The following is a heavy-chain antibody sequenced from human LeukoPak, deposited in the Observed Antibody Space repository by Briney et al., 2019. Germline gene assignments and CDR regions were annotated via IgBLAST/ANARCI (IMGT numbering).Heavy chain of an antibody. CDR2: IRYDGSNK. V-gene: IGHV3-33*08. J-gene: IGHJ5*02. D-gene: IGHD3-22*01. CDR1: GFTFSSYG. CDR3: ARDYYDSSGSSWFDP. Sequence: GGSLRLSCAASGFTFSSYGMHWVRQAPGKGLEWVAVIRYDGSNKYYADSVKGRFTISRDNSKNTLYLQMNSLRAKDTALYYCARDYYDSSGSSWFDPWGQGTLVTVSS.